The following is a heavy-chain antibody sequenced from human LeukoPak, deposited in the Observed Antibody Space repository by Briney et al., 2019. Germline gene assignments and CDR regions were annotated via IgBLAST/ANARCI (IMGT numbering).Heavy chain of an antibody. D-gene: IGHD5-12*01. Sequence: SSETLSLTCTVSGGSISSYYWSWIRQPPGKGLEWIGNIFYSGSPNYNPSLKSRVTISFDTSKNQFSLKLSSVTAADTAVYYCARGRWLRLIDYWGQGTLVTVSS. J-gene: IGHJ4*02. CDR2: IFYSGSP. CDR1: GGSISSYY. V-gene: IGHV4-59*12. CDR3: ARGRWLRLIDY.